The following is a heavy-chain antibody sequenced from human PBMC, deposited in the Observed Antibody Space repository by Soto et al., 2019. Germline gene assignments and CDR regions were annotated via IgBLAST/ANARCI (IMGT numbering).Heavy chain of an antibody. CDR1: GGTFSSYA. D-gene: IGHD2-2*02. CDR2: IIPIFGTA. Sequence: QVQLVQSGAEVKKPGSSVKVSCKASGGTFSSYAISWVRQAPGQGLEWMGGIIPIFGTANYAQKFQGRVTITVDESTSTAYMELSSLRSEDTAVYYCARYIVVVPAAIDRPTYYYYYGMDVWGQGTTVTVSS. J-gene: IGHJ6*02. V-gene: IGHV1-69*01. CDR3: ARYIVVVPAAIDRPTYYYYYGMDV.